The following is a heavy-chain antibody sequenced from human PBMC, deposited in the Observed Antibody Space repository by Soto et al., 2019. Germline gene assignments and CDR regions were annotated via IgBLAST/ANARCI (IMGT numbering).Heavy chain of an antibody. J-gene: IGHJ5*02. V-gene: IGHV1-69*01. D-gene: IGHD2-15*01. CDR3: ARVHTQESCIWFDP. Sequence: QVQLVQSGAEVKKPGSSVKVSCKASGGTFSSYAISWVRQAPGQGLEWMGGIIPIFGTANYAQKFQGRVTITADESTSTDYMELSSLRSEDTAVYYCARVHTQESCIWFDPWGQGTLVTVAS. CDR1: GGTFSSYA. CDR2: IIPIFGTA.